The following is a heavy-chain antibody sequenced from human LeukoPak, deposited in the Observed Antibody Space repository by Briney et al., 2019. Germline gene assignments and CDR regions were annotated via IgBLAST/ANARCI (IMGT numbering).Heavy chain of an antibody. CDR2: IYYSGST. V-gene: IGHV4-39*07. Sequence: PSETLSLTCTVSGGSISSSSYYWGWIRQPPGKGLEWIGSIYYSGSTNYNPSLKSRVTMSVGTSKNQFSLKLSSVTAADTAVYYCARDLIHGYSMYYFDYWGQGTLVTVSS. CDR3: ARDLIHGYSMYYFDY. J-gene: IGHJ4*02. D-gene: IGHD5-24*01. CDR1: GGSISSSSYY.